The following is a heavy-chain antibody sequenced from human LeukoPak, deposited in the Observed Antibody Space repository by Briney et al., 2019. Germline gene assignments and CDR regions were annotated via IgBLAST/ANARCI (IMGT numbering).Heavy chain of an antibody. D-gene: IGHD5-24*01. CDR2: IYHSGST. V-gene: IGHV4-38-2*01. CDR3: AREEMATDYFDY. CDR1: GYSISSGYY. J-gene: IGHJ4*02. Sequence: SETLSLTCAVSGYSISSGYYWGWIRQPPGKGLEWIGSIYHSGSTYYNPSLKSRVTISVDTSKNQFSLKLSSVTAADTAVYYCAREEMATDYFDYWGQGTLVTVSS.